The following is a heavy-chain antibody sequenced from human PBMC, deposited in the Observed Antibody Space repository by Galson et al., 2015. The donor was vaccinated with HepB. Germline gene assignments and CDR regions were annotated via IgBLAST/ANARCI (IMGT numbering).Heavy chain of an antibody. CDR2: IIPILGIA. D-gene: IGHD1-1*01. Sequence: SVKVSCKASGGTFSSYAISWVRQAPGQGLEWMGRIIPILGIANYAQKFQGRVTITADKSTSTAYMELSSLRSEDTAVYYCARDLESPAFDIWGQGTMVTVSS. CDR3: ARDLESPAFDI. CDR1: GGTFSSYA. V-gene: IGHV1-69*04. J-gene: IGHJ3*02.